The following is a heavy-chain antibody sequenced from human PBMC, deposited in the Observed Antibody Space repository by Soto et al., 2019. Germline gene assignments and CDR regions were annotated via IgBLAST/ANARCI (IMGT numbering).Heavy chain of an antibody. Sequence: EVQLLESGGGLVQPGGSLRLSCAASGFTFSSYAMSWVRQAPGKGLEGVSAISGSGGSTYYADSVKGRFTISRDNSKNTLYLQMNSLRAEDTAVYYCAKVGFIVVVVAAHNWFDPWGQGTLVTVSS. J-gene: IGHJ5*02. CDR3: AKVGFIVVVVAAHNWFDP. CDR2: ISGSGGST. CDR1: GFTFSSYA. V-gene: IGHV3-23*01. D-gene: IGHD2-15*01.